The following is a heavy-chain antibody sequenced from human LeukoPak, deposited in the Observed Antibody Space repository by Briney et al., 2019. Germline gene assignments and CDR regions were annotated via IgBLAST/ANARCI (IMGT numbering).Heavy chain of an antibody. J-gene: IGHJ6*02. CDR2: IIPILGIA. V-gene: IGHV1-69*04. CDR3: ARRQYSSSSDHYYYYYGMDV. CDR1: GGTFSSYA. Sequence: ASVKVSCKASGGTFSSYAISWVRQAPGQGLEWMGRIIPILGIANYAQKFQGRVTITADKSTSTAYMELNSLRSEDTAVYYCARRQYSSSSDHYYYYYGMDVWGQGTTVTVSS. D-gene: IGHD6-6*01.